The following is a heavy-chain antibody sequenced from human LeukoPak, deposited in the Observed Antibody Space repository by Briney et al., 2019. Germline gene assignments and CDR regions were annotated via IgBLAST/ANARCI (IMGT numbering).Heavy chain of an antibody. J-gene: IGHJ4*02. Sequence: ASVKVSCKASGYTFTSYGISCVRQAPGQGLEWMGWISAYNGNTNYAQNLQGRLTMTTDTSTSTPYMELTSLRSDDTAVYYCARTRRYCSGGSCYFDYWGQGTLVTVSS. CDR3: ARTRRYCSGGSCYFDY. V-gene: IGHV1-18*01. D-gene: IGHD2-15*01. CDR1: GYTFTSYG. CDR2: ISAYNGNT.